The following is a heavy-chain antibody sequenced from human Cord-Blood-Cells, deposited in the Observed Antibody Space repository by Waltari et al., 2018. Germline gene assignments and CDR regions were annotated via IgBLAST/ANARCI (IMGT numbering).Heavy chain of an antibody. V-gene: IGHV3-30*18. CDR1: GFTFSSYG. Sequence: QVQLVESGGGVVQPGRSLILSCAASGFTFSSYGLHWVGQAPGKGLEWVAVISYDGSNKYYADSVKGRFTISRDNSKNTLYLQMNSLRAEDTAVYYCAKSQSRTMVRGVIDYWGQGTLVTVSS. CDR3: AKSQSRTMVRGVIDY. CDR2: ISYDGSNK. J-gene: IGHJ4*02. D-gene: IGHD3-10*01.